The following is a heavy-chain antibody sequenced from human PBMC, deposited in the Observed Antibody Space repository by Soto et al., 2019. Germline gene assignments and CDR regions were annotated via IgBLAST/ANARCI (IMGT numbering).Heavy chain of an antibody. CDR1: GGSISSYY. J-gene: IGHJ4*02. CDR2: IYYSGST. V-gene: IGHV4-59*01. D-gene: IGHD2-21*02. CDR3: ARGLLAYCGGDCALFDS. Sequence: SETLSLTCTVYGGSISSYYWSWIRQPPGKGLEWIGYIYYSGSTNYNPSLKSRVSISLDTSKNQFSLKLSSVTAADTAVYYCARGLLAYCGGDCALFDSWGQGIMVTVS.